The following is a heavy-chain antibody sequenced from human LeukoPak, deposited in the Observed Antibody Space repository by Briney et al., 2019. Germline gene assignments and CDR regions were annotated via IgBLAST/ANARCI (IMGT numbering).Heavy chain of an antibody. CDR1: GYSFTDHY. V-gene: IGHV1-2*02. Sequence: ASVKVSCMPSGYSFTDHYFYRVRQAPGEGLEWMGWINPASGGTNYAQKFQGRVTMTRGTSISTDYMELSSLRSDDTAVYYCARDRDRIVWGRSRYDAFDIWGQGTMVTVSS. D-gene: IGHD3-16*02. J-gene: IGHJ3*02. CDR3: ARDRDRIVWGRSRYDAFDI. CDR2: INPASGGT.